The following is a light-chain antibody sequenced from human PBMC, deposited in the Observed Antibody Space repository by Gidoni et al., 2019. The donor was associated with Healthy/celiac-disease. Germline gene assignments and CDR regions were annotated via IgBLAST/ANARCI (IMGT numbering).Light chain of an antibody. CDR3: SSYTSSSTLV. J-gene: IGLJ2*01. CDR2: DVS. Sequence: QSALTQPASLSGSPRPSSTISCTGTSRDVGGYNYVFWYQQPPGKAPKLMIYDVSNRPSGVSNRFSGSKSGNTASLTISGLQAEDEADYYCSSYTSSSTLVFGGGTKLTVL. V-gene: IGLV2-14*01. CDR1: SRDVGGYNY.